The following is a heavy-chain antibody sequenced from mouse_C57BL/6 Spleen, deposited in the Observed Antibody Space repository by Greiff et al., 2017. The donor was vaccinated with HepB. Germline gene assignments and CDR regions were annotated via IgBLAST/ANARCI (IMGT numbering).Heavy chain of an antibody. D-gene: IGHD1-1*01. J-gene: IGHJ2*01. CDR1: GYEFSSSW. Sequence: QVQLQQSGPELVKPGASVKISCKASGYEFSSSWMNWVKQRPGKGLEWIGRIYPGDGDTNYNGKFKGKATLTADKSSSTAYMQLSSLTSEDSAVYFCARSVITTVVAHFDYWGQGTTLSLL. V-gene: IGHV1-82*01. CDR2: IYPGDGDT. CDR3: ARSVITTVVAHFDY.